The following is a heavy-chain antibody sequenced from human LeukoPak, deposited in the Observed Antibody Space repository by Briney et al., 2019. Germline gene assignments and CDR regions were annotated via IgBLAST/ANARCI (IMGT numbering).Heavy chain of an antibody. CDR3: ARDFRGIVVVPAAPREIYYYYYMDV. D-gene: IGHD2-2*01. J-gene: IGHJ6*03. CDR1: GYTFTSYY. V-gene: IGHV1-46*01. CDR2: INPSGGST. Sequence: ASVKVSCKASGYTFTSYYMHWVRQAPGQGLEWMGIINPSGGSTSYAQKFQGRVTMTRDTSTSTVYMELSSLRSEDTAVYYCARDFRGIVVVPAAPREIYYYYYMDVWGKGTTATVSS.